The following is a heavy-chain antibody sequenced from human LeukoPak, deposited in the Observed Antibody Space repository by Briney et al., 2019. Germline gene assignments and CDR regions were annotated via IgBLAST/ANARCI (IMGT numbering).Heavy chain of an antibody. V-gene: IGHV3-74*01. CDR1: GFTFSSYW. CDR2: INSDGSST. D-gene: IGHD3-10*01. CDR3: AREGYYYGSGSYPIDY. Sequence: GGSLRLSCAASGFTFSSYWMHWVRQAPGKGLVWVSRINSDGSSTSYADSVKGRFTISRDNAKNTLYLQMNSLGAEDTAVYYCAREGYYYGSGSYPIDYWGQGTLVTVSS. J-gene: IGHJ4*02.